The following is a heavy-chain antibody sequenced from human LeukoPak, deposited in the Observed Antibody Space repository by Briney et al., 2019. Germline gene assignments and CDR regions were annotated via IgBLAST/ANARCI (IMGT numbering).Heavy chain of an antibody. CDR3: ARGFTGYSSGWAF. J-gene: IGHJ4*02. CDR1: GGSISGEGYS. Sequence: SETLSLTCAVSGGSISGEGYSWSWIRQPPGKGLEWIGYIYHSGSTNYNPSLKSRVTISVDTSKNQFSLKLSSVTAADTAVYYCARGFTGYSSGWAFWGQGTLVTVSS. V-gene: IGHV4-30-2*01. CDR2: IYHSGST. D-gene: IGHD6-19*01.